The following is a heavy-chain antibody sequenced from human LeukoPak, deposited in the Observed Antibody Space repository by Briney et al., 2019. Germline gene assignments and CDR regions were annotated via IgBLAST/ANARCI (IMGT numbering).Heavy chain of an antibody. CDR2: INTDMTNT. CDR1: GFTFSSYW. D-gene: IGHD1-26*01. Sequence: GGSLRLSCAASGFTFSSYWMHWVRQVPGKGLVWVARINTDMTNTTYADSVKGRFTMSRDNAKSRLYLQMNSLRAEDTALYYCARGYSGTYRVDYWGQGTLVTVSS. V-gene: IGHV3-74*01. CDR3: ARGYSGTYRVDY. J-gene: IGHJ4*02.